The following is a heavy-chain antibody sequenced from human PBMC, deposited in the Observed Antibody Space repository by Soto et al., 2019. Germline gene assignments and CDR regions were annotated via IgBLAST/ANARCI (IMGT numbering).Heavy chain of an antibody. CDR1: GYSFTSYW. Sequence: GESLKISCKGSGYSFTSYWIGWVRQMPGKGLEWMGIIYPGDSDTRYSPSFQGQVTISADKSISTAYLQMNSLRAEDTAVYYCANTLPVVAILREYYFDYWGQGTLVTVSS. CDR2: IYPGDSDT. CDR3: ANTLPVVAILREYYFDY. D-gene: IGHD2-15*01. J-gene: IGHJ4*02. V-gene: IGHV5-51*01.